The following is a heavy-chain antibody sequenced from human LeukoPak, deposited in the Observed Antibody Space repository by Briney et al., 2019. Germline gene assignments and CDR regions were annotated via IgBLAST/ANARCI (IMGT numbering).Heavy chain of an antibody. CDR2: INPNSGGT. V-gene: IGHV1-2*06. CDR1: GYTFTGYY. CDR3: ARGSSSWYYFDY. D-gene: IGHD6-13*01. J-gene: IGHJ4*02. Sequence: GASVKVSCKAAGYTFTGYYMHWVRQAPGQGLEWMGRINPNSGGTNYAQKFQGRVTMTRDTSISTAYMELSRLRSDDTAVYYCARGSSSWYYFDYWGQGTLVTVSS.